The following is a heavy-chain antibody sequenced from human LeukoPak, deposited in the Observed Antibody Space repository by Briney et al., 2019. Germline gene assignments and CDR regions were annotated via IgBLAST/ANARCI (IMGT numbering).Heavy chain of an antibody. CDR3: ARRYSSSWYLLSSSESDWYYFDY. D-gene: IGHD6-13*01. CDR1: GYSFTSYW. V-gene: IGHV5-51*01. Sequence: GEPLKISCKGSGYSFTSYWCGWVRQMPGKGLEWMGIIYPGDSDTRYSPSFQGQVTIPADKSISTAYLQWSSLKASDTAMYYCARRYSSSWYLLSSSESDWYYFDYWGQGTLVTVSS. CDR2: IYPGDSDT. J-gene: IGHJ4*02.